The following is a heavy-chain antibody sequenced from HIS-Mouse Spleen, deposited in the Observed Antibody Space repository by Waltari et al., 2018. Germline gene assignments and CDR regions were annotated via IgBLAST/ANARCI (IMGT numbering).Heavy chain of an antibody. Sequence: QLQLQESGPGLVKPSETLSLTCTVSGGSISSSSYYWGWFRQPPGKGLGWIGSIYYSGGTYYNPSLKSRVTISVDTSKNQFSLKLSSVTAADTAVYYCAREIPYSSSWYDWYFDLWGRGTLVTVSS. V-gene: IGHV4-39*07. D-gene: IGHD6-13*01. CDR2: IYYSGGT. J-gene: IGHJ2*01. CDR1: GGSISSSSYY. CDR3: AREIPYSSSWYDWYFDL.